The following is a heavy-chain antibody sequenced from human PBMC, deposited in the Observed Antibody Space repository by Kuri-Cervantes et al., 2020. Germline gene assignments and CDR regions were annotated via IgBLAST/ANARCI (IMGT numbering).Heavy chain of an antibody. CDR2: INHSGST. CDR3: ARGRRHGDIYSGPSYYYYMDV. CDR1: GGSFSGCH. V-gene: IGHV4-34*01. Sequence: SQTLSLTCAVYGGSFSGCHWSWSRQSSGKGLEWIGGINHSGSTNYNPSLKSRVTTSVDTCKNQFSLTLRSVSAADTAVYYCARGRRHGDIYSGPSYYYYMDVYDKGTTVTVSS. J-gene: IGHJ6*03. D-gene: IGHD2-15*01.